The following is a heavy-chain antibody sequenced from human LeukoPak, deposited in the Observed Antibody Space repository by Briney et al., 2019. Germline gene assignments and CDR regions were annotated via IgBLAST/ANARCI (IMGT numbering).Heavy chain of an antibody. D-gene: IGHD6-13*01. Sequence: PSETLSLTCTVSGGSISTSSYYWGWIRQPPGKGLEWIGSIYYSGSTYYNPSLKSQLTISIDTSKNQFSLKPSSVTAADTAVYYCARYSSSLRGFFDYWGQGTLVTVSS. V-gene: IGHV4-39*07. CDR1: GGSISTSSYY. CDR2: IYYSGST. CDR3: ARYSSSLRGFFDY. J-gene: IGHJ4*02.